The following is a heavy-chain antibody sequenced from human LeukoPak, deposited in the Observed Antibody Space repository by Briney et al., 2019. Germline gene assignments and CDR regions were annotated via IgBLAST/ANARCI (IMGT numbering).Heavy chain of an antibody. CDR2: INHSGST. J-gene: IGHJ4*02. CDR3: ARGRLAVAGHYFDY. V-gene: IGHV4-34*01. Sequence: NPSETLSLTCAVYGGSFSGYYWSWIRQPPGKGLEWIGEINHSGSTNYNPSLKSRVTISVDTSKNQFSLKLGSVTAADTAVYYCARGRLAVAGHYFDYWGQGTLVTVSS. CDR1: GGSFSGYY. D-gene: IGHD6-19*01.